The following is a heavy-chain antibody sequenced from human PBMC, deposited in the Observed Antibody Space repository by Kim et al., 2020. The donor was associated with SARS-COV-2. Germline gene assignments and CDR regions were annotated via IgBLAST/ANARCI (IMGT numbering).Heavy chain of an antibody. J-gene: IGHJ4*02. CDR2: IKQDGSEK. CDR3: ARDLPSSGWYAVEGLDY. CDR1: GFTFSSYW. Sequence: GGSLRLSCAASGFTFSSYWMSWVRQAPGKGLEWVANIKQDGSEKYYVDSVKGRFTISRDNAKNSLYLQMNSLRAEDTAVYYCARDLPSSGWYAVEGLDYWGQGTLVTVSS. V-gene: IGHV3-7*03. D-gene: IGHD6-19*01.